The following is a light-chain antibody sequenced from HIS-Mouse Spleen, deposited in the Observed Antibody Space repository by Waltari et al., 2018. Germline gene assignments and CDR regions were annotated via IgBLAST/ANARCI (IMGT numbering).Light chain of an antibody. V-gene: IGLV3-19*01. J-gene: IGLJ2*01. Sequence: SSELTQDPAVSVALGQPVRITCQGDSLRSYYARWYQQKPGQTPVLVIYGKNNRPSGVPDRFSGSSAGNTASLTITWAQAEDEADYYCNSRDSSGNHVVFGGGTKLTVL. CDR3: NSRDSSGNHVV. CDR2: GKN. CDR1: SLRSYY.